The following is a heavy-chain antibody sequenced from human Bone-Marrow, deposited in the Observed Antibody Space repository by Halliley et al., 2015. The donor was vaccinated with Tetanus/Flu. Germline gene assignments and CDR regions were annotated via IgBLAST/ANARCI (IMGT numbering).Heavy chain of an antibody. J-gene: IGHJ4*02. CDR1: GLTFSTYS. Sequence: SGLTFSTYSMNWVRQAPGKGLEWVSSISTNNSYVSYAGSVRGRFTISRDNAKTSLYLQMNTLRAEDTAAYYCASGRNFNYWGLGTLVTVSS. CDR2: ISTNNSYV. V-gene: IGHV3-21*01. CDR3: ASGRNFNY.